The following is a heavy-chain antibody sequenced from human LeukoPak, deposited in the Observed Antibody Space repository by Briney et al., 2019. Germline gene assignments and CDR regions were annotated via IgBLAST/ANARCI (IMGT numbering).Heavy chain of an antibody. CDR3: VRDWGGPDDY. CDR1: GFTFSSYT. CDR2: ISGSSYYI. V-gene: IGHV3-21*01. J-gene: IGHJ4*02. Sequence: PGGSLRLSCAASGFTFSSYTINWVRQAPGKGLEWVSSISGSSYYIYYADSVRGRFTISRDNAKNSVYLQMNSLRVEDTAVYYCVRDWGGPDDYWGQGILVTVSS. D-gene: IGHD3-16*01.